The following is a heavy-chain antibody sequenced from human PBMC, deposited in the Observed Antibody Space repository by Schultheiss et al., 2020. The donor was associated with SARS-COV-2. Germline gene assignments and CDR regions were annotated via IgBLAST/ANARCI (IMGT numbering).Heavy chain of an antibody. CDR2: IYYSGST. CDR3: ARARLWFGELHYDY. Sequence: SETLSLTCTVSGGSISSYYWGWIRQPPGKGLEWIGSIYYSGSTYYNPSLKSRVTISVDTSKNQFSLKLSSVTAADTAVYYCARARLWFGELHYDYWGQGTLVTVSS. J-gene: IGHJ4*02. D-gene: IGHD3-10*01. CDR1: GGSISSYY. V-gene: IGHV4-39*07.